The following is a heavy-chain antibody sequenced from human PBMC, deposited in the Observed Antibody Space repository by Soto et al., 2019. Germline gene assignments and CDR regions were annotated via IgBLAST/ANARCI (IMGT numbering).Heavy chain of an antibody. CDR1: GGSISSGGYY. CDR3: ARAYRTAYYYDSSAYYYFKYFDP. Sequence: SETLSLTCSVSGGSISSGGYYWGWIRQHPWQGLEWIGYIYYSGSTYYNPSLKSRVTISVDTSKNQFSLKLSSVTAADTAVYYCARAYRTAYYYDSSAYYYFKYFDPWGQGXLVTVYS. V-gene: IGHV4-31*03. D-gene: IGHD3-22*01. J-gene: IGHJ5*02. CDR2: IYYSGST.